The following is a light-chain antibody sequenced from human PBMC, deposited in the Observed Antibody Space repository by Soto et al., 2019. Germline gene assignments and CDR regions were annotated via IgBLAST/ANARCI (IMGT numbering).Light chain of an antibody. CDR2: GAS. V-gene: IGKV3-20*01. Sequence: EIVLTQSPGTLSLSPGDRATLSCRASQSFRNSYLAWYQQKPGQAPRLLISGASSRSTGIPDRFSGNGSGTDFTLTISILEPEDFAVYYCQQYGNSPQITFGQGTRLEIK. CDR3: QQYGNSPQIT. J-gene: IGKJ5*01. CDR1: QSFRNSY.